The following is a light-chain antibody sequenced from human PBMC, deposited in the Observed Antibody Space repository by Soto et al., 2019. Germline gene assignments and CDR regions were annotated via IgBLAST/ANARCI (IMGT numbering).Light chain of an antibody. CDR2: GAS. Sequence: ETVMTQSPATLSVSPGERATLSCRASQSVSSNLAWYQQKPGQAPRLLIYGASTRATGIPARFSGSGSGTEFTLTISSLPSEDFAVYYCQQYTHWPRTFGQGTKVDVK. CDR1: QSVSSN. V-gene: IGKV3-15*01. CDR3: QQYTHWPRT. J-gene: IGKJ1*01.